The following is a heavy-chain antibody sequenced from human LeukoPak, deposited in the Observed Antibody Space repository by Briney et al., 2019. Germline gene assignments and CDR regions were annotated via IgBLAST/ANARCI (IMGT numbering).Heavy chain of an antibody. Sequence: ASVKVSCKASGYTFTSYGISWVRQAPGQGLEWMGWISAYNGNTNYAQKLQGRVTMTTDTSTSTAYMELRSLRSDDTAVYYCARDIVVVVAAKKTSGGFDPWGQGTLVTVSS. V-gene: IGHV1-18*01. CDR2: ISAYNGNT. J-gene: IGHJ5*02. CDR3: ARDIVVVVAAKKTSGGFDP. CDR1: GYTFTSYG. D-gene: IGHD2-15*01.